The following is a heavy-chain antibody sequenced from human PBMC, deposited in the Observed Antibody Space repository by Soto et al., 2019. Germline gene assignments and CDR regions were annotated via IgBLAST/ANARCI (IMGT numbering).Heavy chain of an antibody. CDR1: GLTFSSAW. V-gene: IGHV3-7*01. Sequence: GGSLRLSCAASGLTFSSAWMNWVRQAPGKGLEWVAIIKPDGSEKYYVDSVKGRFTISRDNARSSVYLQMNSLRVEDTAVYYCARDTRRRVNSSSWGYFDYWGQGTLVTVSS. CDR2: IKPDGSEK. CDR3: ARDTRRRVNSSSWGYFDY. D-gene: IGHD6-6*01. J-gene: IGHJ4*02.